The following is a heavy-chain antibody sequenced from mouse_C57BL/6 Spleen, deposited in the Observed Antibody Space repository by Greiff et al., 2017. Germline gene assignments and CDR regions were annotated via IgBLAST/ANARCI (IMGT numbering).Heavy chain of an antibody. D-gene: IGHD1-1*01. J-gene: IGHJ2*01. V-gene: IGHV1-39*01. Sequence: VQLKQSGPELVKPGASVKISCKASGYSFTDYNMNWVKQSNGKSLEWIGVINTNYGTTRYKQKFKGKATLTVDQSSSTAYMQLNSLTSEDSEVYYSASQFITTVVGYFDYWGQGTTLTVSS. CDR1: GYSFTDYN. CDR2: INTNYGTT. CDR3: ASQFITTVVGYFDY.